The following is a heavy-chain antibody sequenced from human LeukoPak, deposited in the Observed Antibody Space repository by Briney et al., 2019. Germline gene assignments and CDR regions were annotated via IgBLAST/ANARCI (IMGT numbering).Heavy chain of an antibody. D-gene: IGHD3-22*01. J-gene: IGHJ4*02. V-gene: IGHV3-30*03. CDR3: VSINYYDSSGYAY. CDR1: GFTFSSYG. CDR2: ISYDGSNK. Sequence: GGSLRLSCAASGFTFSSYGMHWVRQAPGKGLEWVAVISYDGSNKYYADSVKGRFTISRDDSKNTLYLQMNSLRAEDTAVYYCVSINYYDSSGYAYWGQGTLVTVSS.